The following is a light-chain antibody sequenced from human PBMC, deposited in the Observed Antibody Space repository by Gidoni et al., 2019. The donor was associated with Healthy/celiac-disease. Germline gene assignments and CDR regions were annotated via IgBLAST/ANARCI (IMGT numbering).Light chain of an antibody. J-gene: IGLJ3*02. CDR3: QAWDSSTEWV. V-gene: IGLV3-1*01. CDR2: QDS. CDR1: KLGDKY. Sequence: YELTQPPSVSVSPGQTASITCSGDKLGDKYACWYQQKPGQSPVLVIYQDSKRPSGIPERFSGSNSGNTATLTISGTQAMDEADYYCQAWDSSTEWVFGGGTKLTVL.